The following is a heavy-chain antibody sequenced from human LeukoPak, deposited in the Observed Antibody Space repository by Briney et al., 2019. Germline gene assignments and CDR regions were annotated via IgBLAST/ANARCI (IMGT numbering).Heavy chain of an antibody. CDR2: INPNSGGT. D-gene: IGHD3-10*01. J-gene: IGHJ6*03. V-gene: IGHV1-2*02. CDR1: GYTFTGYY. CDR3: ARTDYYGSGKLRNYYYYYMDV. Sequence: ASVKVSCKDSGYTFTGYYMHWVRQAPGQGLEWMGWINPNSGGTNYAQKFQGRVTMTRDTSISTAYMELSRLRSDDTAVYYCARTDYYGSGKLRNYYYYYMDVWGKGTTVTISS.